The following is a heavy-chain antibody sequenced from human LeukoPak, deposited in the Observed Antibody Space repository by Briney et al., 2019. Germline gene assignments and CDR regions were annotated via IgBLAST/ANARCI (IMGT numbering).Heavy chain of an antibody. CDR1: GGTFSSYA. Sequence: SVKVSCKASGGTFSSYAISWVRQAPGQGLEWMGGIIPIFGTANYAQKFQGRVTITTDESTSTAYMELSSLRSEDTAVYYCAGGVTVAGSDAFDIWGQGTMVTVSS. CDR2: IIPIFGTA. D-gene: IGHD6-19*01. J-gene: IGHJ3*02. V-gene: IGHV1-69*05. CDR3: AGGVTVAGSDAFDI.